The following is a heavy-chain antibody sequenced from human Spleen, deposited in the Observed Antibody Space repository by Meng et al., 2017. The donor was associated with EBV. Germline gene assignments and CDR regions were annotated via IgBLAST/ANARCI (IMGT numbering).Heavy chain of an antibody. D-gene: IGHD3-10*01. CDR2: LIPMSDAP. J-gene: IGHJ4*02. CDR3: ASESGRGFTPDY. V-gene: IGHV1-69*01. CDR1: GGTFRSDA. Sequence: QVQLVPSGAEVKKPGASVKVSGKTSGGTFRSDAVSWVRQAPGQGLEWMGGLIPMSDAPHYAQKFQDRVRITADESTSTHYMDLSGLRSEDTAVYYCASESGRGFTPDYWGQGTLVTVSS.